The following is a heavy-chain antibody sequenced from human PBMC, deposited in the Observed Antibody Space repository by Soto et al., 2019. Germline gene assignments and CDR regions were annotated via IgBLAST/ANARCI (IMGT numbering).Heavy chain of an antibody. CDR3: ATPQDYDGCHDS. Sequence: GASVKVFRKTPGYTFTRYKIHLVRPGPEQKLEWMGWINVGNGNTRYSQKFHGRLTLTRDTPGTTAYLELNSLISEDTAVYYCATPQDYDGCHDSWGEGTLVTVSS. D-gene: IGHD3-22*01. J-gene: IGHJ4*02. CDR2: INVGNGNT. CDR1: GYTFTRYK. V-gene: IGHV1-3*01.